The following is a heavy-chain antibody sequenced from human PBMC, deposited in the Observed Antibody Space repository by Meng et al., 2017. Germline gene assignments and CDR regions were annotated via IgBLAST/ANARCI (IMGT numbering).Heavy chain of an antibody. CDR3: AKDAGAITMIVVFDY. J-gene: IGHJ4*02. V-gene: IGHV3-23*01. CDR2: ISGSGGST. Sequence: GESLKISCEATGFSFSDYYMDWVRQAPGKGLEWVSAISGSGGSTYYADSVKGRFTISRDNSKNTLYLQMNSLRAEDTAVYYCAKDAGAITMIVVFDYWGQGTLVTVSS. CDR1: GFSFSDYY. D-gene: IGHD3-22*01.